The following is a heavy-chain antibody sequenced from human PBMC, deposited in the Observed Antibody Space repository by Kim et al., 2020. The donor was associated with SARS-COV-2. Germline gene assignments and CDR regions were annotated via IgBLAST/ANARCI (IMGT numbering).Heavy chain of an antibody. V-gene: IGHV3-48*04. Sequence: GGSLRLSCAASGFTFSSYSMNWVRQAPGKGLEWVSYISSSSSTIYYADSVKGRFTISRDNAKNSLYLQMNSLRAEDTAVYYCARSEGLYSSGGKDYWGQGTLVTVSS. CDR1: GFTFSSYS. CDR3: ARSEGLYSSGGKDY. J-gene: IGHJ4*02. CDR2: ISSSSSTI. D-gene: IGHD6-19*01.